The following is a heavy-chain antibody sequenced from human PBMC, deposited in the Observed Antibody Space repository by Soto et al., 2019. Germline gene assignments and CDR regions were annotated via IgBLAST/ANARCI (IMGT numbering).Heavy chain of an antibody. D-gene: IGHD2-2*01. J-gene: IGHJ6*02. CDR1: GGTFSSYA. Sequence: QVQLVQSGAEVKKPGSSVKVSCKASGGTFSSYAISWVRQAPGQGLEWMGGIIPIFGTANYAQKFQGRVTITADESTSTAYMELSSLRSEDTAVYDCARNLVVVPAATYYYYYGMDVWGQGTTVTVSS. V-gene: IGHV1-69*01. CDR3: ARNLVVVPAATYYYYYGMDV. CDR2: IIPIFGTA.